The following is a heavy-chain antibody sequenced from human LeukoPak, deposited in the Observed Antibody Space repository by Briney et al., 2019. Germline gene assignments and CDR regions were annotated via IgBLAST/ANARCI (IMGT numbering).Heavy chain of an antibody. CDR3: ARSDLLELPHYYYGMDV. J-gene: IGHJ6*02. Sequence: PGGSLRLSCAASGFTFSSYAMHWVCQAPGKGLEWVAVISYDGSNKYYADSVKGRFTISRDNSKNTLYLQMNSLRAEDTAVYYCARSDLLELPHYYYGMDVWGQGTTVTVSS. CDR2: ISYDGSNK. D-gene: IGHD1-26*01. CDR1: GFTFSSYA. V-gene: IGHV3-30-3*01.